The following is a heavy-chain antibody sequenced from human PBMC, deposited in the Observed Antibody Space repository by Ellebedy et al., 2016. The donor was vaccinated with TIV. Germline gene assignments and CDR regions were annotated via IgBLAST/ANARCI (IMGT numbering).Heavy chain of an antibody. CDR1: GFTFSNYW. CDR2: IKGDGSEK. CDR3: VRVESGNYDY. V-gene: IGHV3-7*02. J-gene: IGHJ4*02. D-gene: IGHD1-26*01. Sequence: GGSLRLXXAASGFTFSNYWMSWVRQAPGKGLEWVANIKGDGSEKKYVDSVKGRFTISRDNAQNSLYLQMNSLRAEDTAVYYCVRVESGNYDYWGPGTLVTVSS.